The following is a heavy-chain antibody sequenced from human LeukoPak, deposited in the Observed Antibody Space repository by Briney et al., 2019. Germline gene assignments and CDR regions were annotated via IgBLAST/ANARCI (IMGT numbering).Heavy chain of an antibody. Sequence: KPGGSLRLSCAASGFSFDKYSMNWVRQAPGRGLEWVSSISGSGLYIFYADSVKGRFTISRDNAKNSLYLQMNRLRAEDTSVYFCARGSYSSSWFEKYFLDSWGQGTLVTVSA. V-gene: IGHV3-21*01. J-gene: IGHJ4*02. CDR1: GFSFDKYS. CDR2: ISGSGLYI. CDR3: ARGSYSSSWFEKYFLDS. D-gene: IGHD6-13*01.